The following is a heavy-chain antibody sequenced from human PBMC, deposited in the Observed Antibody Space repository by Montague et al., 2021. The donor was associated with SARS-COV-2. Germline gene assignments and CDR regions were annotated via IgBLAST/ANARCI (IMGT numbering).Heavy chain of an antibody. CDR1: GFSFSSCA. D-gene: IGHD4-17*01. V-gene: IGHV3-23*01. CDR2: ISGSGSTT. J-gene: IGHJ4*02. CDR3: AKSGGPTVRHRLDY. Sequence: YLRLSCAASGFSFSSCAMSWVRQAPGEGLEWVSSISGSGSTTDYAGSVKGRFTISRDNSKNTLYLHLNSLRAEDTAVFYCAKSGGPTVRHRLDYWGQGTLLTVSS.